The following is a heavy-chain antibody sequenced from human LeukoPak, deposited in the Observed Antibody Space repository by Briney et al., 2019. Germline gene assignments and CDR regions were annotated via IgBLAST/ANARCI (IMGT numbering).Heavy chain of an antibody. CDR2: INPNSGGT. CDR3: ARDHYTGYTGDSDFDF. V-gene: IGHV1-2*02. Sequence: GASVKVSFKASAYTFTGYYMHWIRQAPGQGLEWMGWINPNSGGTKYAQNFQGRVTMTRDTSISTAYMELSRLRYGDTAVYYCARDHYTGYTGDSDFDFWGQGTLVTVSS. CDR1: AYTFTGYY. D-gene: IGHD2-2*02. J-gene: IGHJ4*02.